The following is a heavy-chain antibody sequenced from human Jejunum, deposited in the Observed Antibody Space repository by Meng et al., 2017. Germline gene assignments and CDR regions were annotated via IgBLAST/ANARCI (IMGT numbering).Heavy chain of an antibody. Sequence: QGQLQQSGPGLVKPSQTLSLTCAISGDSVSSNRALWHWVRQSPSRGLEWLGQTYYRSEWQNHYGVSVKSRITINADTSRNQFSLNLNSVTPEDTAVYYCTTWYGEYWGQGTLVTVSS. J-gene: IGHJ4*02. V-gene: IGHV6-1*01. D-gene: IGHD3-10*01. CDR2: TYYRSEWQN. CDR3: TTWYGEY. CDR1: GDSVSSNRAL.